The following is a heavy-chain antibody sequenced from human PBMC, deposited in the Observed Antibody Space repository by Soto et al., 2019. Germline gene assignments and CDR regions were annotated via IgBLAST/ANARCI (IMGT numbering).Heavy chain of an antibody. V-gene: IGHV3-7*01. CDR2: IKQDGSEE. CDR3: ARIAASGRGWDV. CDR1: GFTFSSYW. J-gene: IGHJ6*02. Sequence: EVQLVESGGGLVQPGGSLRLSCVDSGFTFSSYWMSWVRQAPVKGLEWVGNIKQDGSEENYADSVKGRFTISRDNAKNYRYLQVNSLRVEDTAVYYCARIAASGRGWDVWGQGTKVVVSS. D-gene: IGHD6-13*01.